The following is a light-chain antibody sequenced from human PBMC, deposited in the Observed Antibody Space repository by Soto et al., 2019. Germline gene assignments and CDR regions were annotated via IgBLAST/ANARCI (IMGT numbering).Light chain of an antibody. CDR2: NTS. CDR1: TGAVTSGHY. CDR3: LLSYSGARV. J-gene: IGLJ3*02. V-gene: IGLV7-46*01. Sequence: QAVVTQEPSLTVSPGGTVTLTCGSSTGAVTSGHYPYWFQQKPGQAPRTLVYNTSDKHSWAPARFSGSLLGGKAALTLSGAQPEDEAEYYCLLSYSGARVFGGGTKLTIL.